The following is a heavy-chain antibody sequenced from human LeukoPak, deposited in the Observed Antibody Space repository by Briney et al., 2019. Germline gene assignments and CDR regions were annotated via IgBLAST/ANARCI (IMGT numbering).Heavy chain of an antibody. Sequence: GGSLRLSCAASGFTFSNAWMNWVRQAPGKGLEWVGRIKSKTDGGTTDHAAPVKGRFTISRDDSKNTLYLQMNSLKTEDTAVYYCTTDPGIVEMATMNAFDIWGQGTMVTVSS. V-gene: IGHV3-15*07. CDR2: IKSKTDGGTT. CDR1: GFTFSNAW. D-gene: IGHD5-24*01. J-gene: IGHJ3*02. CDR3: TTDPGIVEMATMNAFDI.